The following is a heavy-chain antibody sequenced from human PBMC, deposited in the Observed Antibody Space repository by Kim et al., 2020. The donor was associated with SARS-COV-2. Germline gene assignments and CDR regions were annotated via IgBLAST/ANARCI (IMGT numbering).Heavy chain of an antibody. CDR3: VSVDTAMVLNY. CDR2: IYYSGST. Sequence: SETLSLTCTVSGGSISSYYWSWIRQPPGKGLEWIGYIYYSGSTNYNPSLKSRVTISVDTSKNQFSLKLSSVTAADTAVYYCVSVDTAMVLNYWGQGTLVTVSS. V-gene: IGHV4-59*12. D-gene: IGHD5-18*01. J-gene: IGHJ4*02. CDR1: GGSISSYY.